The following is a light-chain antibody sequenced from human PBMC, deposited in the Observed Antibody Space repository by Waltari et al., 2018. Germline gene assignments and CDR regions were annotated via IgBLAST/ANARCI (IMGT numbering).Light chain of an antibody. CDR1: SPAGGVSNC. Sequence: QSAWPHPPSPAGSPAQAVPIPCPATSPAGGVSNCVSWYQQHPRNAPKLLLYAVTERPAGGPDRFSGSKSGYTASLTVAGLQAEDEADYFCASFAGSNTLFGGGTKLTVL. J-gene: IGLJ2*01. CDR3: ASFAGSNTL. V-gene: IGLV2-8*01. CDR2: AVT.